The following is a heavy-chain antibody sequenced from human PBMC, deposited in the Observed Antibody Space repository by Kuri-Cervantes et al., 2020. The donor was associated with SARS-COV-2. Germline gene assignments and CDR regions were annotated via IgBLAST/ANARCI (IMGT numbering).Heavy chain of an antibody. V-gene: IGHV3-23*01. Sequence: WGSLRLSCAASGGTFSSYAMSWVRQAPGKGLEWVSAISGSGGSTYYENSVKSRFTISRDNSKNTLYLPMNSLRAEDTAVYYCAKSSYITMCGVVIIPEYFQLWGKGTLVTVSS. J-gene: IGHJ1*01. CDR1: GGTFSSYA. CDR2: ISGSGGST. D-gene: IGHD3-3*01. CDR3: AKSSYITMCGVVIIPEYFQL.